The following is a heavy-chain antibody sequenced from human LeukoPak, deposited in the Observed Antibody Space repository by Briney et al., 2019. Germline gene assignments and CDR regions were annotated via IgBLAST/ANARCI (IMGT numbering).Heavy chain of an antibody. CDR2: IRYDGSNK. CDR3: AKDASIAARLDYYYYMDV. J-gene: IGHJ6*03. Sequence: PVGSLRLSCAASGFTFSSYGMHWVRQAPGKGLEWVAFIRYDGSNKYYADSVKGRFTISGDNSKNTLYLQMNSLRAEDTAVYYCAKDASIAARLDYYYYMDVWGKGTTVTVSS. V-gene: IGHV3-30*02. D-gene: IGHD6-6*01. CDR1: GFTFSSYG.